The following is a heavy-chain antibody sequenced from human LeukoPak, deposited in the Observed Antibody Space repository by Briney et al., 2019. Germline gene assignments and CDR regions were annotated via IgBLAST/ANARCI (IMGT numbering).Heavy chain of an antibody. Sequence: PGGSLRLSCAASGFTVSSNYMSWVRQAPGKGLEWVSVIYSGGSTYHADSVKGRFTISRDNSKNTLYLQMNSLRAEDTAVYYCARGEQQLDYFDYWGQGTLVTVSS. J-gene: IGHJ4*02. CDR3: ARGEQQLDYFDY. D-gene: IGHD6-13*01. CDR2: IYSGGST. V-gene: IGHV3-53*01. CDR1: GFTVSSNY.